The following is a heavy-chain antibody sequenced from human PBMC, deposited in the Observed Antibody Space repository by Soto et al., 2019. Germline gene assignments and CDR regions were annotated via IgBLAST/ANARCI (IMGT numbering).Heavy chain of an antibody. V-gene: IGHV1-8*01. CDR3: ARGPEYPVGGAKYQFYCMDA. Sequence: QVQLVQSGAEVKKPGASVRVSCKASGYTFTSYDINWVRQATGQGLEWMGWMNPNSGDTGYAQKFQGRGTRTLDTSISTAYMELGNLRSDDTAVYFCARGPEYPVGGAKYQFYCMDAWGKGTTVTVSS. J-gene: IGHJ6*03. CDR2: MNPNSGDT. D-gene: IGHD2-21*01. CDR1: GYTFTSYD.